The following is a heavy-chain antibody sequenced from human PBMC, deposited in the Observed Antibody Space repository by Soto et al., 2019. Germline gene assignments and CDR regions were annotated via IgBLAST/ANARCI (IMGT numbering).Heavy chain of an antibody. V-gene: IGHV1-69*06. CDR3: AGVASGSTWDYFYY. CDR2: IVPVFGRV. D-gene: IGHD3-10*01. J-gene: IGHJ4*02. Sequence: QVHLVQSGAEVRKPGSSVRVSCKASGDTFTKYAISWLRQAPGQGLEWMGGIVPVFGRVTYAQRFQDRVSIIADKSTATSYLELPSLTADDTAVYYCAGVASGSTWDYFYYWGQGTLVTVSS. CDR1: GDTFTKYA.